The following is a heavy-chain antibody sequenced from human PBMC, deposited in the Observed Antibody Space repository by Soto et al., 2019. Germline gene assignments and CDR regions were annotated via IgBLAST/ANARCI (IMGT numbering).Heavy chain of an antibody. J-gene: IGHJ6*02. CDR1: GGSISSGGYY. Sequence: SETLSLPYTVSGGSISSGGYYWCWIRQHPGKGLEWIGYLYYSGSTYYNPSLKSRVTISVETSKNQFSLKLSSVTAADTAVYYCARSRYSYGYKNYYYYGMDVWGQGTTVTV. CDR2: LYYSGST. D-gene: IGHD5-18*01. V-gene: IGHV4-31*03. CDR3: ARSRYSYGYKNYYYYGMDV.